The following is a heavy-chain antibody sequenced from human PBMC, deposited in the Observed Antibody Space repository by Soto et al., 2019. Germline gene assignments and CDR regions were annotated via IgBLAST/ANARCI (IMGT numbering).Heavy chain of an antibody. D-gene: IGHD3-16*01. CDR2: VFNGGSP. Sequence: PSETLSLTCTVSGGSISKYYWSWIRQPPGKGLEWIGYVFNGGSPNYNPSLKSRVTISLDTSKKQFSVNLRSVTAADTAVYYCAGGGGIYYYYGMDVWGQGTTVTVSS. J-gene: IGHJ6*02. V-gene: IGHV4-59*01. CDR1: GGSISKYY. CDR3: AGGGGIYYYYGMDV.